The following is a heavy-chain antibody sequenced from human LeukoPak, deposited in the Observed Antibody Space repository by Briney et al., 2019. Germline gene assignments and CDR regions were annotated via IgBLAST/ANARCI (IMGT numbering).Heavy chain of an antibody. CDR2: IYHSGST. CDR1: GGSISSSNW. Sequence: SETLSLTCAVSGGSISSSNWWSWVRQPPGKGLEWIGEIYHSGSTNYNPSLKSRVTISVDTSKNQFSLKLSSVTAADTAVYYCAREPAGSYFQHWGQGTLVTVSS. V-gene: IGHV4-4*02. D-gene: IGHD3-10*01. J-gene: IGHJ1*01. CDR3: AREPAGSYFQH.